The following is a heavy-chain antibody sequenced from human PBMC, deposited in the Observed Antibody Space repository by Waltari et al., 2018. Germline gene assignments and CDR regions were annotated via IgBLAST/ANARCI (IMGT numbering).Heavy chain of an antibody. V-gene: IGHV3-30*02. J-gene: IGHJ4*02. CDR3: AKDRGDGYTLDF. CDR2: VRYDGSNK. Sequence: QVQLVEPGGGVVQPGGSMRLSCAASGFTFSSYGMHCVRQAPVKGLGLLAFVRYDGSNKYYADSVKGRFTISRDNSKNTLYLQMNSLRAEDTAVYYCAKDRGDGYTLDFWGQGTLVTVSS. D-gene: IGHD5-12*01. CDR1: GFTFSSYG.